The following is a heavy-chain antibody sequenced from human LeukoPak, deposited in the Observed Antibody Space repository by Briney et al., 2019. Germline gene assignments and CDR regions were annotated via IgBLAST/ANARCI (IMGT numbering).Heavy chain of an antibody. Sequence: ASVKVSFKASGYTFTSYYMHWVRQAPGQGLEWMGIINPSGGSTSYAQKFQGRVTITRDTSASTAYMELSSLRSEDTAVYYCASSRGSYYFDYWGQGSLVTVSS. J-gene: IGHJ4*02. CDR1: GYTFTSYY. CDR3: ASSRGSYYFDY. D-gene: IGHD3-10*01. V-gene: IGHV1-46*01. CDR2: INPSGGST.